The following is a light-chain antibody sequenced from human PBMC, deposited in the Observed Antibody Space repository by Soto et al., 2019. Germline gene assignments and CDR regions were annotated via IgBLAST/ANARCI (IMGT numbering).Light chain of an antibody. V-gene: IGKV1-8*01. J-gene: IGKJ1*01. CDR2: AAS. CDR3: QQYYSYPRT. Sequence: ATRMTQSPSSLAASKGDRVTITCRASQGISSYLAWYQQKPGKAPKLLIYAASTLQSGVPSRFSGSGSGTDFTLTISCLQSEDFATYYCQQYYSYPRTFGQGTKVDIK. CDR1: QGISSY.